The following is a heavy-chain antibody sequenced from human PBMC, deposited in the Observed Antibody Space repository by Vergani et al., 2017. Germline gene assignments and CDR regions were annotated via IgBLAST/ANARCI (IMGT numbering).Heavy chain of an antibody. CDR1: GFTFNHYA. CDR2: ISGSGGST. CDR3: AKASPRNSSYDYLCYYHAMDV. D-gene: IGHD5-12*01. J-gene: IGHJ6*04. V-gene: IGHV3-23*01. Sequence: EVQLLESGGDLVQPGGSLRLSCAASGFTFNHYAMNWVRQAPGKGLEWVSGISGSGGSTYYAGSVKGRFTISRDSSKNTLYLQMNSLSAGDTAVYYCAKASPRNSSYDYLCYYHAMDVWGKGTTVTVSS.